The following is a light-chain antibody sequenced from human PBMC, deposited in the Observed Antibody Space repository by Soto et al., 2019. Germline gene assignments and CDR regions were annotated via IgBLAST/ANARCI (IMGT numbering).Light chain of an antibody. CDR2: AXC. CDR3: QQSYSIPST. Sequence: DIQMTQSPSSLSASVGDRXXXXXXASQSISSYLNWYQQKPGKAXXLLICAXCXLXSGLPSRFSGSGSGTDXTLTISSLQPEDFATYYCQQSYSIPSTFGQGTRLETK. J-gene: IGKJ5*01. CDR1: QSISSY. V-gene: IGKV1-39*01.